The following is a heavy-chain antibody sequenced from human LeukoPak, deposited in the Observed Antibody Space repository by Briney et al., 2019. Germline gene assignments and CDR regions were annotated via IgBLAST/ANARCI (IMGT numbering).Heavy chain of an antibody. CDR1: GGSFSGYH. Sequence: SETLSLTCAVYGGSFSGYHWTWIRQSPGKGLEWIGDINPSGSTYYNPSLKRRLTISVDTSTNQFSLKQRSVTAADTAVYYCARGRHDITMIVVVMTSVSYYLDVWGKGTTVTVS. CDR3: ARGRHDITMIVVVMTSVSYYLDV. CDR2: INPSGST. D-gene: IGHD3-22*01. V-gene: IGHV4-34*01. J-gene: IGHJ6*03.